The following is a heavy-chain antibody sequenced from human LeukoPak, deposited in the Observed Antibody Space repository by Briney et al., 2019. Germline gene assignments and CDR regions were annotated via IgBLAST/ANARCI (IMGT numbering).Heavy chain of an antibody. CDR2: INPSSGGT. D-gene: IGHD3-22*01. CDR3: ARGSLVYYDSSGYPPH. V-gene: IGHV1-2*02. J-gene: IGHJ4*02. CDR1: GYTYTGYY. Sequence: ASVKDSCKASGYTYTGYYMHWVRQAPGQGVDGMGLINPSSGGTNYAQKLQGRVTMTRDTSISTAYMELSRLRSDDTAVYYCARGSLVYYDSSGYPPHWGQGTLVTVSS.